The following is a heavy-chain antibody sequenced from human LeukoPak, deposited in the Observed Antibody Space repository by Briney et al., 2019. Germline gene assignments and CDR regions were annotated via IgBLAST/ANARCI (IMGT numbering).Heavy chain of an antibody. CDR3: ASERYSSGWYDAFDI. Sequence: GGSLRLSCAASGFTFSSYSMNWVRQAPGKGLEWVSYISSSSSTIYYADSVKGRFTISRDNAKNSLYLQMNSLRAEDTAVYYCASERYSSGWYDAFDIWGQGTMVTVSS. D-gene: IGHD6-19*01. CDR1: GFTFSSYS. CDR2: ISSSSSTI. J-gene: IGHJ3*02. V-gene: IGHV3-48*04.